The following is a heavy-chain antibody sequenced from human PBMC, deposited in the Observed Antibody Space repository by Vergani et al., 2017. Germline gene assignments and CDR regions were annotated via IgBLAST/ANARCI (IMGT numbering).Heavy chain of an antibody. Sequence: QVQLVESGGGVVQPGGSLRLSCAASGFTFNSYGMHWVRQAPGKGLEWVASIRSDESRRYYGDSMEGPFTISRDNSKNTLYLQMKSLRPEDTAVYYCAKERGGYCSGGTCYPEYWGQGTLVIVSS. CDR1: GFTFNSYG. CDR3: AKERGGYCSGGTCYPEY. J-gene: IGHJ4*02. D-gene: IGHD2-15*01. CDR2: IRSDESRR. V-gene: IGHV3-30*02.